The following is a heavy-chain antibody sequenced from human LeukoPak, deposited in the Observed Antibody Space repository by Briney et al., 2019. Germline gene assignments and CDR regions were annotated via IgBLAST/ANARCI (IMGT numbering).Heavy chain of an antibody. CDR3: ARDTHGSGWTINWFAP. Sequence: PGGSLRLSCAASGFTFSSYSMNWVRQAPGKGLEWVSSISSSSNYIYYADSVKGRFTISRDNAKNSLYLQMNSLRDEDTALYYCARDTHGSGWTINWFAPWGQGTLVTVSS. V-gene: IGHV3-21*06. J-gene: IGHJ5*02. CDR1: GFTFSSYS. D-gene: IGHD6-19*01. CDR2: ISSSSNYI.